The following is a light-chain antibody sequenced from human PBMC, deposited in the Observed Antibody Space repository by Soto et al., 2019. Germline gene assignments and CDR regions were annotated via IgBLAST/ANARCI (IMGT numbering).Light chain of an antibody. V-gene: IGKV1-5*01. Sequence: DIQMTQSPSTLSASVGDRVTITCRASQSISSWLAWYQQKPGKAPKLLIYDASSLESGVPSRFSGSGSGTEFTLTISSLQPDDFAVYYCQQYSNWPPLYTFGRGTKLEIK. J-gene: IGKJ2*01. CDR3: QQYSNWPPLYT. CDR1: QSISSW. CDR2: DAS.